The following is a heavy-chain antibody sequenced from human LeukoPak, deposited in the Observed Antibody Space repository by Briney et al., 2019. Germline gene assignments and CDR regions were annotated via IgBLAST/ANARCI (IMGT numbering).Heavy chain of an antibody. D-gene: IGHD3-22*01. CDR2: IYTSGST. Sequence: SETLSLTCTVSGGSISSGSYYWSWIRQPAGKGLEWIGRIYTSGSTNYNPSLKRLVTISVDTSKNQFSLKLSSVTAADTAVYYCARLRSGYYLDYWGQGTLVTVSS. CDR1: GGSISSGSYY. CDR3: ARLRSGYYLDY. J-gene: IGHJ4*02. V-gene: IGHV4-61*02.